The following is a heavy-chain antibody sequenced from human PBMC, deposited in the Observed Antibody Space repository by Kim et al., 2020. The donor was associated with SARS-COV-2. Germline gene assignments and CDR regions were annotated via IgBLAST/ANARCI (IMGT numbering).Heavy chain of an antibody. V-gene: IGHV4-39*01. Sequence: SETLSLTCTVSGGSISSSSYYWGWIRQPPGKGLEWIGSIYYSGSTYYNPSLKSRVTISVDTSKNQFSLKLSSVTAADTAVYYCARPNSSGYYAIDYWGQGTLVTVSS. CDR3: ARPNSSGYYAIDY. CDR2: IYYSGST. J-gene: IGHJ4*02. D-gene: IGHD3-22*01. CDR1: GGSISSSSYY.